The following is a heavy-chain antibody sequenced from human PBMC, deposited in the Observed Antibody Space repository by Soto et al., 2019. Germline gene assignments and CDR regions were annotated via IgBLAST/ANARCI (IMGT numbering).Heavy chain of an antibody. CDR2: IYPDDSDT. CDR3: ARVRINGGDGYFDY. D-gene: IGHD2-21*02. Sequence: EVRLVQSGAGVKKPGESLKISCKTSGYSFTSYWIGWVRQMPGKGLEWMGMIYPDDSDTRYSPSFQGQVTISADKSIYTAYLQWSSLKASDSAMYYCARVRINGGDGYFDYWGQGTLVTVSS. CDR1: GYSFTSYW. V-gene: IGHV5-51*01. J-gene: IGHJ4*02.